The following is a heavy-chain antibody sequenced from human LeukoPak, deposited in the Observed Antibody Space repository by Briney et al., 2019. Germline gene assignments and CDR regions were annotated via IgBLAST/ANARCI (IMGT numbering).Heavy chain of an antibody. J-gene: IGHJ4*02. D-gene: IGHD3-22*01. CDR2: IYYSGST. V-gene: IGHV4-30-4*07. CDR3: ARGPHYYDSSGYYYTRGFDY. Sequence: SETLSLTCAVSGGSISSGGYSWSWIRQPPGKGLEWIGYIYYSGSTYYNPSLKSRVTISVDTSKNQFSLKLSSVTAADTAVYYCARGPHYYDSSGYYYTRGFDYWGQGTLVTVSS. CDR1: GGSISSGGYS.